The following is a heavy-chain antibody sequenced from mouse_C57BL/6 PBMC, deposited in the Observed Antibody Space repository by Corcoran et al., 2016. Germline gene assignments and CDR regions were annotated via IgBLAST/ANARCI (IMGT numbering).Heavy chain of an antibody. CDR3: AKTTVVASTGLMDY. CDR1: GYTFTTYG. Sequence: QIQLVQSGPELKKPGETVKISCKASGYTFTTYGMSWVKQAPGKGLKWMGWINTYSGVPTYADDFKGRFAFSLETSASTAYLQINNLKNEDTATYFCAKTTVVASTGLMDYWGQGTSVTVSS. J-gene: IGHJ4*01. CDR2: INTYSGVP. V-gene: IGHV9-3*01. D-gene: IGHD1-1*01.